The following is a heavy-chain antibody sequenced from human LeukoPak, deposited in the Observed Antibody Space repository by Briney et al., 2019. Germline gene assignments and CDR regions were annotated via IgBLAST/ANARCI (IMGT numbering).Heavy chain of an antibody. CDR2: IYYSGST. D-gene: IGHD2-2*02. Sequence: SETLSLTCTVSGGSIFSSNYYWGWIRQPPGKGLEWIGSIYYSGSTYYNPSLKSRVTILVDTSKNQFSLKLSSVTAADTAVYYCARQYTGIDYWGQGTLVTVSS. V-gene: IGHV4-39*01. CDR1: GGSIFSSNYY. J-gene: IGHJ4*02. CDR3: ARQYTGIDY.